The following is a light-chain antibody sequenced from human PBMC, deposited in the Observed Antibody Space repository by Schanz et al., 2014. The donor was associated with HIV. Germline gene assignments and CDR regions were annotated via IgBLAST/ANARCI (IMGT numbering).Light chain of an antibody. CDR2: AAS. V-gene: IGKV1-9*01. CDR1: QGITSY. J-gene: IGKJ1*01. CDR3: LQDYDYRWA. Sequence: DIQLTQSPSFLSASVGDRVTITCRASQGITSYLAWYQQKPGKAPKLLIYAASTLQSGVPSRFSGSGSGTEFTLTISSLQPEDFATYYCLQDYDYRWAFGQGTKVDIQ.